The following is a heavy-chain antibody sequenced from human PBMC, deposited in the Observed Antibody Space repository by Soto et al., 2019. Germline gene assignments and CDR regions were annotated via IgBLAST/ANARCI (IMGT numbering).Heavy chain of an antibody. CDR2: ISAYNGNT. V-gene: IGHV1-18*01. CDR3: AGRYSSSWYWFDP. J-gene: IGHJ5*02. D-gene: IGHD6-13*01. CDR1: GYTFPSYG. Sequence: ASVNVSCKASGYTFPSYGISWVRQAPGQGLEWMGWISAYNGNTNYAQKLQGRVTMTTDTSTSTAYMELRSLRSDDTAVYYCAGRYSSSWYWFDPWGQGTLVTVSS.